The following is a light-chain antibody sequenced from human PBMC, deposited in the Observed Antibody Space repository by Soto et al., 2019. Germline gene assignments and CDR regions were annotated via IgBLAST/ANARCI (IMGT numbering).Light chain of an antibody. V-gene: IGKV1D-13*01. CDR1: QGISRA. CDR2: DAS. Sequence: NQLTQSSSSMSASVGDRVTIPCRLSQGISRALAWYQQKPGKATKLLIYDASSLESGVPSRFSGCGSGTDFTLTISSLQPEDFATYYCQQFNNYPPITFGQGTRLEI. CDR3: QQFNNYPPIT. J-gene: IGKJ5*01.